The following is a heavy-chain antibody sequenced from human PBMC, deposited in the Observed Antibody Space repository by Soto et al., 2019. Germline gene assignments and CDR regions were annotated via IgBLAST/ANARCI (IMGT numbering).Heavy chain of an antibody. CDR1: GYSFTSYW. CDR2: IYPGDSDT. Sequence: GESLKISCKGSGYSFTSYWIGWVRQMPGKGLEWMGIIYPGDSDTRYSPSFQGQVTISADKSISTAYLQWSSLKASDXXMYYCAXXPTDLITMVRGANLYYFDYWGQGTLVTV. J-gene: IGHJ4*02. V-gene: IGHV5-51*01. D-gene: IGHD3-10*01. CDR3: AXXPTDLITMVRGANLYYFDY.